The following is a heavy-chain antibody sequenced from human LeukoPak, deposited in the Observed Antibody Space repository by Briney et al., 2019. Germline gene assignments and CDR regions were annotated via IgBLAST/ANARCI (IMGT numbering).Heavy chain of an antibody. CDR2: INTNTGNP. V-gene: IGHV7-4-1*02. CDR1: GYTFTGYA. D-gene: IGHD2-21*02. Sequence: ASVKVSCKASGYTFTGYAMNWVRQAPGQGLEWMGWINTNTGNPTYAQGFTGRFVFSLDTSVSTAYLQISSLKAEDTAVYYCARDLQAYCGGDCQDPNWFDPWGQGTLVTVSS. CDR3: ARDLQAYCGGDCQDPNWFDP. J-gene: IGHJ5*02.